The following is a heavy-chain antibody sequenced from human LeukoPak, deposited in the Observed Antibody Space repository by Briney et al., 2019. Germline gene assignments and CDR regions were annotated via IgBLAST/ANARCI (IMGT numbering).Heavy chain of an antibody. J-gene: IGHJ5*02. CDR1: GYTFTSYG. D-gene: IGHD3-9*01. CDR3: ARGMNYDILTGYLNWFDP. CDR2: ISAYNGNT. V-gene: IGHV1-18*04. Sequence: ASVKVSCKASGYTFTSYGISWVRQDPGQGLEWMGWISAYNGNTNYAQKLQGRVTMTTDTSTSTAYMELRSLRSDDTAVYYCARGMNYDILTGYLNWFDPWGQGTLVTVSS.